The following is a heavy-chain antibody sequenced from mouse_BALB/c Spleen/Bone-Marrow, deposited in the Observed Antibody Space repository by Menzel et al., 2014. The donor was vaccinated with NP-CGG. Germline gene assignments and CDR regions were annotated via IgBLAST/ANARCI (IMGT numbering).Heavy chain of an antibody. CDR2: INPDSSTI. J-gene: IGHJ1*01. CDR1: GFDFSGYW. V-gene: IGHV4-1*02. CDR3: ARPGYYGYQNV. Sequence: VQLQQSGGGLAQPGGSLKLSCAASGFDFSGYWVTWVRQAPGKGLEWIGEINPDSSTINYTPSLKDKFIISRDNAKNALYLQMSKVRSEDTALYYCARPGYYGYQNVWGAGTPVTVSS. D-gene: IGHD1-2*01.